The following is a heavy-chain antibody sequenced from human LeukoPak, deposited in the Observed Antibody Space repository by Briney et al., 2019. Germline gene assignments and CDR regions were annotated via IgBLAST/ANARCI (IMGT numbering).Heavy chain of an antibody. V-gene: IGHV3-48*01. CDR3: AKESAYYFDY. Sequence: GGSLRLSCAASGFAFSSYSMNWVRQAPGKGLEWVSYISSSSSTIYYADSVKGRFTISRDNAKNSLYLQMNSLRGEDTAVYYCAKESAYYFDYWGQGTLVTVSS. CDR2: ISSSSSTI. J-gene: IGHJ4*02. CDR1: GFAFSSYS.